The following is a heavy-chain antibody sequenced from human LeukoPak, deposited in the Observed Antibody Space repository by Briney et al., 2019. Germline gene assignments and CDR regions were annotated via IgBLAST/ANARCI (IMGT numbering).Heavy chain of an antibody. Sequence: PGGSLRLSCAASGFTFSSYAIHWVRQAPGKGPEWVAVISYDGSNKYYADSVKGRFTISRDNSKNTLYLQMNSLRAEDTAVYYCARDKEGYSGYDYYFDYWGQGTLVTVSS. CDR3: ARDKEGYSGYDYYFDY. D-gene: IGHD5-12*01. CDR1: GFTFSSYA. CDR2: ISYDGSNK. J-gene: IGHJ4*02. V-gene: IGHV3-30-3*01.